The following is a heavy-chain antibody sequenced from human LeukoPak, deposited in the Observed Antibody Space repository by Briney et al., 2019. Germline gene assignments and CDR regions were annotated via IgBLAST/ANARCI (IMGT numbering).Heavy chain of an antibody. D-gene: IGHD2-15*01. V-gene: IGHV3-21*01. Sequence: GALRLSCAASGFTFSSYSMNWVRQAPGKGLEWVSSISSSSYIYYADSVKGRFTISRDNAKNSLYLQMNSLRAEDTAVYYCARDPPYCSGGSCYVDYWGQGTLVTVSS. J-gene: IGHJ4*02. CDR2: ISSSSYI. CDR3: ARDPPYCSGGSCYVDY. CDR1: GFTFSSYS.